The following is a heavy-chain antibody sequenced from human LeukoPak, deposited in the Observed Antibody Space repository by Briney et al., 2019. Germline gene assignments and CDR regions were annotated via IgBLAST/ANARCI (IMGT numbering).Heavy chain of an antibody. CDR1: GFTFSSYS. CDR3: ARDRGVSGDYWFDP. D-gene: IGHD2-21*02. J-gene: IGHJ5*02. V-gene: IGHV3-21*01. CDR2: ISSSSSYI. Sequence: GRSLRLSCAASGFTFSSYSMNWVRQAPGKGLEWVSSISSSSSYIYYADSVKGRFTISRDNAKNSLYLQMNSLRAEDTAVYYCARDRGVSGDYWFDPWGQGTLVTVSS.